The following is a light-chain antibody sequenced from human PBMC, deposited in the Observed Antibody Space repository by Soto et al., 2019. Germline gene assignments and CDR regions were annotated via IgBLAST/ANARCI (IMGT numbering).Light chain of an antibody. J-gene: IGKJ4*01. V-gene: IGKV3-11*01. CDR2: DAS. Sequence: DIVLTQSPATLSLSPGERASLSCRASQSVSSYLAWYQQKPGQAPRLLIYDASNRATGIPARFSGSGSGTDFTLTISSLEPEDFAVYYCQQRSNWPLALTFGGGTKVDIK. CDR1: QSVSSY. CDR3: QQRSNWPLALT.